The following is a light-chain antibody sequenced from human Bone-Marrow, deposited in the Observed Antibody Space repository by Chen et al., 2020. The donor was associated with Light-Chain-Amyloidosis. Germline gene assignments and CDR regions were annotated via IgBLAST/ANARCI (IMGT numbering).Light chain of an antibody. CDR2: DDS. Sequence: YLLAPPTPVSIAPGQTATDACGGNNIGSTSVHWYQQTPGQAPLLVVYDDSDRPSGIPERLSGSNSGNTATLTISRVEAGDEADYYCQVWDRSSDHPVFGGGTKLTVL. CDR3: QVWDRSSDHPV. V-gene: IGLV3-21*02. CDR1: NIGSTS. J-gene: IGLJ3*02.